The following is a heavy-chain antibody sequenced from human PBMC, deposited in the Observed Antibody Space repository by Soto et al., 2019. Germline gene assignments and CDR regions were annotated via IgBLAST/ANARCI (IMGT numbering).Heavy chain of an antibody. Sequence: GGSLRLSCAASGFTFSSYSMNWVRQAPGKGLEWVSSISSSSYIYYADSVKGRFTISRDNAKNSLYLQMNSLRAEDTAVYYCARPYYDFWSGYYYYYMDVWGKGTTVTVSS. CDR2: ISSSSYI. CDR3: ARPYYDFWSGYYYYYMDV. V-gene: IGHV3-21*01. D-gene: IGHD3-3*01. CDR1: GFTFSSYS. J-gene: IGHJ6*03.